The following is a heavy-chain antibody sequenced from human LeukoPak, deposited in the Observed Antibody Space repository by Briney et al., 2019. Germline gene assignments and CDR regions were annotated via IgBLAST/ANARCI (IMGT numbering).Heavy chain of an antibody. D-gene: IGHD3-22*01. V-gene: IGHV3-30-3*01. CDR1: EFTFSSYT. J-gene: IGHJ4*02. CDR2: ISYDGSNK. CDR3: AREPSRSAYFDY. Sequence: GGSLRLSCAASEFTFSSYTIHWVRQAPGKGLEWVALISYDGSNKYYADSVKGRFTISRDNSKNTLYLQMNSLRAEDTAMYYCAREPSRSAYFDYWGQGTLVTVSS.